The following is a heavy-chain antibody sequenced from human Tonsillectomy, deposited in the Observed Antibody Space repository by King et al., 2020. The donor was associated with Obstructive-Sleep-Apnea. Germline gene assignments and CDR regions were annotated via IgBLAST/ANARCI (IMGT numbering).Heavy chain of an antibody. Sequence: VQLQESGPGLVKPSETLSLTCTVSGGSISSHYWSWIRQPPGKGLEWIGNIYYSGSTNNNPSLKSRVTISVETSKSQISLKLSSVTAADTAVYYCARLLWFGELHWFDPWGQGTLVTVSS. J-gene: IGHJ5*02. CDR1: GGSISSHY. CDR2: IYYSGST. CDR3: ARLLWFGELHWFDP. D-gene: IGHD3-10*01. V-gene: IGHV4-59*08.